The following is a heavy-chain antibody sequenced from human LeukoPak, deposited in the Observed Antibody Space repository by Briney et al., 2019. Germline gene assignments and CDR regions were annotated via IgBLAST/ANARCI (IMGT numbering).Heavy chain of an antibody. CDR3: ARELGQWLALDY. D-gene: IGHD6-19*01. V-gene: IGHV3-21*01. J-gene: IGHJ4*02. Sequence: GGSLRLSCAASGFTFSSNTMNWVRQAPGKGLECVSYISTSGSYIFYADSVKARFTISRDNAKNSLYLQMNSLRAEDTAVYYCARELGQWLALDYWGQGTLVTVSS. CDR1: GFTFSSNT. CDR2: ISTSGSYI.